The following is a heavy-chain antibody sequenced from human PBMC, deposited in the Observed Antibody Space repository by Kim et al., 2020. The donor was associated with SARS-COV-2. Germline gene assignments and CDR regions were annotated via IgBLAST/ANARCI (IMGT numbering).Heavy chain of an antibody. V-gene: IGHV3-9*01. D-gene: IGHD1-7*01. J-gene: IGHJ6*02. Sequence: YADYVKGRLTLARDNAKNSLYLQMNSLRAEDSALYYCAKARTTWYYGMDVWGQGTTVTVSS. CDR3: AKARTTWYYGMDV.